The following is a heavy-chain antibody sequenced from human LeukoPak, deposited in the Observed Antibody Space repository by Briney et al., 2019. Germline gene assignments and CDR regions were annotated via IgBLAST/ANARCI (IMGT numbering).Heavy chain of an antibody. J-gene: IGHJ4*02. CDR1: GYTFTGYC. Sequence: ASVKVSCKASGYTFTGYCMHWVRQAPGQGLEWMGWINPNSGGTNYAQKSQGRVTMTRDTSISTAYMELSRLRSDDTAVYYCARSNYYDRDYWGQGTLVTVSS. D-gene: IGHD3-22*01. V-gene: IGHV1-2*02. CDR3: ARSNYYDRDY. CDR2: INPNSGGT.